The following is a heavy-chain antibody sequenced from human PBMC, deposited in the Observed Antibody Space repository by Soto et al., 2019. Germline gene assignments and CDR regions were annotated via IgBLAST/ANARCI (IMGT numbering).Heavy chain of an antibody. V-gene: IGHV4-30-4*01. CDR2: IYYDGGT. CDR1: GASIKSGNNF. J-gene: IGHJ4*02. Sequence: PSETLSLTCSVSGASIKSGNNFWSWIRQRPGKGLEWIGYIYYDGGTYYNPSLKSRVTLSVDTFRNQFSLKVTSVTAADTAIYFCARHDYRGYVDRFDYWGPGTLVTVSS. D-gene: IGHD5-12*01. CDR3: ARHDYRGYVDRFDY.